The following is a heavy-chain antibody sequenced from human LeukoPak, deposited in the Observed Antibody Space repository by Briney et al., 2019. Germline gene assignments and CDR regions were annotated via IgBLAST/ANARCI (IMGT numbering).Heavy chain of an antibody. CDR1: GFIVSSNY. V-gene: IGHV3-53*01. CDR2: IYSGGST. Sequence: GGSLRLSCAASGFIVSSNYMSWVRQAPGKGLEGVSVIYSGGSTYYADSVKRRFTISRDNSKNTLYLQMNSLRAEDTAVYYCARGRPYWYFDLWGRGTLVTVSS. J-gene: IGHJ2*01. CDR3: ARGRPYWYFDL.